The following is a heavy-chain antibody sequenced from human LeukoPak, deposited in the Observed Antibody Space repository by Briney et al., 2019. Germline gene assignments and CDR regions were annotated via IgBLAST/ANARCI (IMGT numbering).Heavy chain of an antibody. CDR1: GGSFSGYY. Sequence: SETLSLTCGVYGGSFSGYYWSWIRQAPGKGLEWIGEINHSGSTNYNPSLKSRVTMSVGTSKNQFSLKLTSVTAADTAVYYCARGIFGVGYAFDIWGQGTMVTVSS. J-gene: IGHJ3*02. CDR3: ARGIFGVGYAFDI. D-gene: IGHD3-3*01. CDR2: INHSGST. V-gene: IGHV4-34*01.